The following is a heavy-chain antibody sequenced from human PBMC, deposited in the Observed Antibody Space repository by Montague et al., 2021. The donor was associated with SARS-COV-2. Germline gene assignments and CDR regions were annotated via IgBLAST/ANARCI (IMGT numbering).Heavy chain of an antibody. CDR2: INYSGTT. CDR3: ARAHSGSWAHLDN. J-gene: IGHJ4*02. D-gene: IGHD5-12*01. V-gene: IGHV4-39*07. Sequence: SETLSLTCTVSGGSISSGTYYWGWVRQPPGKGLEWIGTINYSGTTDYSFSLKSRVTISVNTSKNQFSLKLTSVTAADTAVYYCARAHSGSWAHLDNWGQGSLVTVSS. CDR1: GGSISSGTYY.